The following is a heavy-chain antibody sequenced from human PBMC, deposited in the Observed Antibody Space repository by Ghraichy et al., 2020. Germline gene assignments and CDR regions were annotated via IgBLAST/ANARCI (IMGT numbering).Heavy chain of an antibody. CDR2: INHSGST. CDR3: ARGAVRRQWLVGDY. Sequence: SETLSLTCAVYGGSFSGYYWSWIRQPPGKGLEWIGEINHSGSTNYNPSLKSRVTISVDTSKDQFSLKLSSVTAADTAVYYCARGAVRRQWLVGDYGGQGTLVTVSP. V-gene: IGHV4-34*01. CDR1: GGSFSGYY. D-gene: IGHD6-19*01. J-gene: IGHJ4*02.